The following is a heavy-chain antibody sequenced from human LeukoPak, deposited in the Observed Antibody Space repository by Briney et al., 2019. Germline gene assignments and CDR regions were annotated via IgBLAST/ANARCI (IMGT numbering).Heavy chain of an antibody. CDR1: GLTLSNYW. J-gene: IGHJ5*02. CDR3: TRGPRGYDSSGAP. Sequence: GGSLRLSCTASGLTLSNYWMIWVRQAPGKGLQWVAKIKQDGSEKYYVDSVKGRFTISRDNVENSLDLQMNSLRVEDTAVYYCTRGPRGYDSSGAPWGQGTLVTVSS. V-gene: IGHV3-7*01. CDR2: IKQDGSEK. D-gene: IGHD3-22*01.